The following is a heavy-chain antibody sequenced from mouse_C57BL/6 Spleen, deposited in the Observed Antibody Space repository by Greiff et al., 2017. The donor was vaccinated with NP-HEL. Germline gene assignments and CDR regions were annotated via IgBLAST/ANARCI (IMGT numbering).Heavy chain of an antibody. CDR2: ISDGVSYT. J-gene: IGHJ2*01. CDR3: ARFYGNYGFDY. Sequence: EVHLVESGGGLVKPGGSLKLSCAASGFTFSSYAMSWVRQTPEKRLEWVATISDGVSYTYYPDNVKGRCTISRDNAKNNLYLQMSHLKSEDTAMYYCARFYGNYGFDYWGQGTTLTVSS. D-gene: IGHD2-1*01. V-gene: IGHV5-4*01. CDR1: GFTFSSYA.